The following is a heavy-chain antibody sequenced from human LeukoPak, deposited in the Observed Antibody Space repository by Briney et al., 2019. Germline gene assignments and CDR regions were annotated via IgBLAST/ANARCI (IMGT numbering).Heavy chain of an antibody. CDR2: IYPGDSDT. V-gene: IGHV5-51*01. J-gene: IGHJ4*02. D-gene: IGHD2-21*02. CDR3: ALRGAYCGGDCYGFDY. Sequence: GNSLKISCKGSGYSFTNYWIGWVRQMPGKGLEWMGIIYPGDSDTRYSPSFQGQVTISADKSISTAYLQWSSLKASDTAVYYCALRGAYCGGDCYGFDYWGQGALVTVSS. CDR1: GYSFTNYW.